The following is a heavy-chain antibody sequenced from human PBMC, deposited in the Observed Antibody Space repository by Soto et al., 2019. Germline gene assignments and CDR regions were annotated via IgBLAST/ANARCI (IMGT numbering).Heavy chain of an antibody. CDR3: ARVERGTATTVVDAFDI. D-gene: IGHD1-1*01. V-gene: IGHV4-34*01. J-gene: IGHJ3*02. CDR1: GGFVSSGSYY. CDR2: MSLSGGT. Sequence: QVQLQQWGAGLLKPSETLSLTCAVYGGFVSSGSYYWSWIRQPPGKGLEWIGEMSLSGGTHFNPSLKSRVTISVDTSKSQFSLKMSSVTAADTALYYCARVERGTATTVVDAFDIWGPGTMVTVSS.